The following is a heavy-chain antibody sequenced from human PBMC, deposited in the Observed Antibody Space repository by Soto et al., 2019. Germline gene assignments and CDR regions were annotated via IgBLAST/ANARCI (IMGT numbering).Heavy chain of an antibody. V-gene: IGHV1-18*01. CDR1: GYTFTSYG. Sequence: ASVKVSCKASGYTFTSYGISWVRQASGQGLEWMGWISAYNGNTNYAQKLQGRVTMTTDTSTSTAYMELRSLRSDDTAVYYRPRPSGAGRWGVWVQGSRVTVSS. CDR2: ISAYNGNT. D-gene: IGHD1-26*01. J-gene: IGHJ6*02. CDR3: PRPSGAGRWGV.